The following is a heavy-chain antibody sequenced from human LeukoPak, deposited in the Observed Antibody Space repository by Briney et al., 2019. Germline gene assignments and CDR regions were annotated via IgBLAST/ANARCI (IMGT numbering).Heavy chain of an antibody. J-gene: IGHJ4*02. CDR2: ISTSGGST. Sequence: GGSLRLSCAASGFTFSSHAMSWVRQAPGKGLEWVSAISTSGGSTYYADSVKGRFTISRDNSKNTLYLQMKSLSAEDTALYYCARNLNSGSYYYFDYWGQGAQVTVSS. CDR1: GFTFSSHA. CDR3: ARNLNSGSYYYFDY. D-gene: IGHD1-26*01. V-gene: IGHV3-23*01.